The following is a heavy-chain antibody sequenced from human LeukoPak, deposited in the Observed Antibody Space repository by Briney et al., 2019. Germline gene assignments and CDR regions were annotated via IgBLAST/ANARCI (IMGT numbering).Heavy chain of an antibody. V-gene: IGHV1-2*02. CDR2: INPNTGGT. J-gene: IGHJ4*02. Sequence: GASVNVSCKASGDTFTDCCIHWVRQAPGQGLEWMGWINPNTGGTNYAQRFQDRVTMTGDTSISTAYMELSSLRSDDTAVYYCTRDYRTTVTTSAYWGQGTLVTVSP. CDR3: TRDYRTTVTTSAY. CDR1: GDTFTDCC. D-gene: IGHD4-17*01.